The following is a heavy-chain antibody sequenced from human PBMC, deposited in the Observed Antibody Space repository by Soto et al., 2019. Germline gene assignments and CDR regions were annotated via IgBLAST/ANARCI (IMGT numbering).Heavy chain of an antibody. CDR2: LSWNSGFS. CDR1: GFSFDDYT. V-gene: IGHV3-9*01. J-gene: IGHJ3*02. D-gene: IGHD3-22*01. CDR3: AKGRGTIVVTDAYDI. Sequence: GGSLRLSCGGSGFSFDDYTMHWVRQAPGKGPEWVASLSWNSGFSGYADSVKGRFTISRDNAQSSVHLQMINLRTGDTALYYCAKGRGTIVVTDAYDIWGQGTMVTVSS.